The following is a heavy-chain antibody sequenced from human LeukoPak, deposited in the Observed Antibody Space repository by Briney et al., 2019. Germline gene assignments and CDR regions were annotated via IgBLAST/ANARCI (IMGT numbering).Heavy chain of an antibody. Sequence: GASVKVSCKASGYTFTSYGISWVRQAPGQGLEWMGWISAYNGNTNYAQKLQGRVTMTTDTSTSTAYMELRSLRSDDTAVYYCARGPSGSSWYVTWNWFDPWGQGTLVTVSS. CDR2: ISAYNGNT. CDR1: GYTFTSYG. V-gene: IGHV1-18*01. J-gene: IGHJ5*02. CDR3: ARGPSGSSWYVTWNWFDP. D-gene: IGHD6-13*01.